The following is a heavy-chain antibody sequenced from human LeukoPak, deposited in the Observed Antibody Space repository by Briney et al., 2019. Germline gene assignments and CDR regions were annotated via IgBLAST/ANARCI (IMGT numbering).Heavy chain of an antibody. J-gene: IGHJ4*02. Sequence: GGSLRLSCAASGLTFSSFAMTWVRQAPGKGLEWVSGFDGNGPNTYYADSVKGRWTISRDNSRNTLYLEMNSLRPEDTAIYYCAKPRTTGLGWAQFDYWGQGSLVTVSS. CDR1: GLTFSSFA. D-gene: IGHD2-8*02. V-gene: IGHV3-23*01. CDR3: AKPRTTGLGWAQFDY. CDR2: FDGNGPNT.